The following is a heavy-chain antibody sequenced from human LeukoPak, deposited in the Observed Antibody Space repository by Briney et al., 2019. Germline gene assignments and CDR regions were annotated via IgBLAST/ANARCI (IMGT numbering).Heavy chain of an antibody. CDR1: GFTSSSYC. Sequence: PGGSLRLSCAASGFTSSSYCMHWVRQAPGKGLEWVAFIRYVGSNKYYADSVKGRFTISRDNCKNTLYLQMNRLRAADTAVYYWAKARIAGAGYGTLFDYWGQGTLVTVSS. J-gene: IGHJ4*02. CDR2: IRYVGSNK. D-gene: IGHD6-13*01. V-gene: IGHV3-30*02. CDR3: AKARIAGAGYGTLFDY.